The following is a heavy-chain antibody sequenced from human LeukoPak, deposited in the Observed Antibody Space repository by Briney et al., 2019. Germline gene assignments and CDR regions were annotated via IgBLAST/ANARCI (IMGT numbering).Heavy chain of an antibody. D-gene: IGHD6-13*01. Sequence: GGSLRLSCAASGFTVSSNYMTWVRQAPGKGLEWVSVVYTGGSTYSADSVKGRFTISRDNSKNTLYLQMNSLRDEDTAVYYCARGLAAAGLYFDYWGQGTLVTVSS. V-gene: IGHV3-53*01. CDR2: VYTGGST. J-gene: IGHJ4*02. CDR1: GFTVSSNY. CDR3: ARGLAAAGLYFDY.